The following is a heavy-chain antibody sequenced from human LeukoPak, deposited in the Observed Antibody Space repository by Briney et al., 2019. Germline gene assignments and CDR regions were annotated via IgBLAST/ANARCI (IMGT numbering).Heavy chain of an antibody. CDR2: IYNDGRT. Sequence: GGSLRLSCAASGFTFSSYEMNWVRQAPGKGLEWASVIYNDGRTYYADSVKGRFIISKDISKNTLYLQMNNLRADDTAVYYCARESGYAVGDFWGRGTLVTVSS. CDR1: GFTFSSYE. J-gene: IGHJ4*02. D-gene: IGHD5-12*01. CDR3: ARESGYAVGDF. V-gene: IGHV3-53*01.